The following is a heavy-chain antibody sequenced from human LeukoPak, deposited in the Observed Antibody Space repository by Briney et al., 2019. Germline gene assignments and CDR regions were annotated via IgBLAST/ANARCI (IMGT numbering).Heavy chain of an antibody. CDR1: GYSFTSYH. Sequence: GASVRVSCKTSGYSFTSYHMHWLRQAPGQGLEWVGILKSSGDTTVYAQKFQGRVTVTRDTSTSTVYMELSSLSSEDTAVYYCASGYCSSTSCHPGYYYYYYVDVWGKGTTVTVSS. D-gene: IGHD2-2*03. V-gene: IGHV1-46*01. J-gene: IGHJ6*03. CDR3: ASGYCSSTSCHPGYYYYYYVDV. CDR2: LKSSGDTT.